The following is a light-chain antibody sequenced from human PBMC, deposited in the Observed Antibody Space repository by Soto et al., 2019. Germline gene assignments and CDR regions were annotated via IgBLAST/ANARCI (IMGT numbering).Light chain of an antibody. CDR2: GAS. V-gene: IGKV3-20*01. J-gene: IGKJ1*01. CDR1: QSVSSSY. CDR3: QQHGSSMWP. Sequence: EIVLTQSPGTLSLSPGERATLSCRASQSVSSSYLAWYQQKPGQAPRLLIYGASSRATGIPDRFSGSGSGTDFTLTISRLEPVDFAVYYCQQHGSSMWPFGQGPNVDIK.